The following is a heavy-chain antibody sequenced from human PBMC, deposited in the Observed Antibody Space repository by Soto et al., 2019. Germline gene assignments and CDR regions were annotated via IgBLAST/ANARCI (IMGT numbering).Heavy chain of an antibody. CDR1: GGSISSGDYY. CDR3: ASSYDSSGNPFDY. CDR2: IYYSGST. J-gene: IGHJ4*02. V-gene: IGHV4-30-4*01. D-gene: IGHD3-22*01. Sequence: SETLSLTCTVSGGSISSGDYYWSWIRQPPGKGLEWIGYIYYSGSTYYNPSLKSRVTISVDTSKNQFSLKLSSVTAADTAVYYCASSYDSSGNPFDYWGQGTLVTVSS.